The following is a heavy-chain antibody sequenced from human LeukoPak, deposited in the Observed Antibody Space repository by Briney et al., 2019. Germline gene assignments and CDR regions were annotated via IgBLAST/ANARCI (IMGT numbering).Heavy chain of an antibody. CDR1: GFTFSSYA. CDR2: ISGSGDTP. CDR3: AKDSSGYPPFDY. D-gene: IGHD3-22*01. J-gene: IGHJ4*02. V-gene: IGHV3-23*01. Sequence: GGSLRLSCAASGFTFSSYAMSWVRQAPGKGLEWVSAISGSGDTPYYADSVKGRFTMSRDNSKNTLYLQMNSLRADDTAVYYCAKDSSGYPPFDYWGQGTLVTVSS.